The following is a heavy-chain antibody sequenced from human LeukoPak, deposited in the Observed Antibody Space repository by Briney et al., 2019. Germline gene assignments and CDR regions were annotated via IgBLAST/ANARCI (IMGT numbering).Heavy chain of an antibody. CDR1: GSTISSYN. D-gene: IGHD2-8*01. CDR2: IYYSGST. J-gene: IGHJ3*02. Sequence: SDTLSLTCPVSGSTISSYNWSWIRQPPGKELEWIGYIYYSGSTNYNPSLKSRVTISVDTSKNQFSLKLSSVTAADTAVYYCARTRAVYDAFDIWGQGTMVTVSS. CDR3: ARTRAVYDAFDI. V-gene: IGHV4-59*08.